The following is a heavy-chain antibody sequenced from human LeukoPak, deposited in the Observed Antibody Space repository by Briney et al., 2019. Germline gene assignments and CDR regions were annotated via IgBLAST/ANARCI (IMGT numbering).Heavy chain of an antibody. Sequence: GRSLRLSCAASGFTFDDYAMHWVRQAPRKGLEWVSGISWNSGSIGYADSVKGRFTISRDNAKNSLYLQMNSLRAEDTALYYCAKDMAAGTTTTPFDYWGQGTLVTVSS. CDR3: AKDMAAGTTTTPFDY. J-gene: IGHJ4*02. CDR2: ISWNSGSI. D-gene: IGHD6-13*01. V-gene: IGHV3-9*01. CDR1: GFTFDDYA.